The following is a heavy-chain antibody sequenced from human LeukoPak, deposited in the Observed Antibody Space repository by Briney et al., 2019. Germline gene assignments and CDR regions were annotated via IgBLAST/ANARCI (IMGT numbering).Heavy chain of an antibody. Sequence: SETLSFTCAVSGGSISSYYWSWIRQPPGKGLEWIGYIYYSGSTNYNPSLKSRVTISVDTSKNQFSLKLSSVTAADTAVYYCASANYYYYGMDVWGQGTTVTVSS. CDR1: GGSISSYY. CDR3: ASANYYYYGMDV. J-gene: IGHJ6*02. CDR2: IYYSGST. V-gene: IGHV4-59*08.